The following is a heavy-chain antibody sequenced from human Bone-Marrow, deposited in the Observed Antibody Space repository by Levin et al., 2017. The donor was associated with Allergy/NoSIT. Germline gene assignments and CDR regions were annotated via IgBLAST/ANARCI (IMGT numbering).Heavy chain of an antibody. V-gene: IGHV3-7*04. CDR3: ARSAAAGNSDINFDY. D-gene: IGHD6-13*01. CDR2: IKQDGSEI. Sequence: GGSLRLSCAASGFTFSNYWMNWVRQAPGKGLEWVANIKQDGSEIAYVDSVKGRFTISRDDSKNSLYLQMSNLRAEDTAVYYCARSAAAGNSDINFDYWGQGTLVTVSS. J-gene: IGHJ4*02. CDR1: GFTFSNYW.